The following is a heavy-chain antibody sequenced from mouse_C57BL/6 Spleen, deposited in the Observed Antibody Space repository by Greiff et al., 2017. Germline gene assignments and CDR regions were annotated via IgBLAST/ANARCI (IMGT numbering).Heavy chain of an antibody. CDR2: LSPGSGST. CDR3: ARTWDAMDY. CDR1: GYTFTSYW. J-gene: IGHJ4*01. Sequence: QVQLQQPGAALVKPGASVKMSCKASGYTFTSYWITWVKQRPGQGLEWIGDLSPGSGSTNYNEKFKSKATLTVDTSSSTAYMQLRRLSSEDSAVYCSARTWDAMDYWGQGTSVTVSS. V-gene: IGHV1-55*01.